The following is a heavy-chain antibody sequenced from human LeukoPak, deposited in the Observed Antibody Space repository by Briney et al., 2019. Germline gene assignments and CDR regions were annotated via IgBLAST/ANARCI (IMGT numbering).Heavy chain of an antibody. CDR1: GFTVSSTY. V-gene: IGHV3-66*01. J-gene: IGHJ6*02. D-gene: IGHD6-19*01. CDR2: IYTGDST. Sequence: PGGSLRLSCAVSGFTVSSTYMTWVRQAPGKGLEWVSFIYTGDSTYYADSVKGRFTISRDNSKSTLYLQMSSLRVEDTAVYYCARDGGSGPPLGGGIGYYYGMDVWGQGTTVTVSS. CDR3: ARDGGSGPPLGGGIGYYYGMDV.